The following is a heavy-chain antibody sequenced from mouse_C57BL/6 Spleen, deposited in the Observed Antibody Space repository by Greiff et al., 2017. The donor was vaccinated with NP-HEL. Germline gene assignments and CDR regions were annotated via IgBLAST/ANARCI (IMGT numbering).Heavy chain of an antibody. CDR1: GFTFSDYG. D-gene: IGHD1-1*01. Sequence: DVMLVESGGGLVKPGGSLKLSCAASGFTFSDYGMHWVRQAPEKGLEWVAYISSGSSTIYYADTVKGRFTISRDTAKNTLFLQMTSLRSEDTAMYYCARDYGSSSDYWGQGTTLTVSS. J-gene: IGHJ2*01. V-gene: IGHV5-17*01. CDR2: ISSGSSTI. CDR3: ARDYGSSSDY.